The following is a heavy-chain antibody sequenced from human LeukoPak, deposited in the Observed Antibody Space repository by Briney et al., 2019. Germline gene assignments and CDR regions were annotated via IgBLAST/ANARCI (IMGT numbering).Heavy chain of an antibody. CDR2: IHYGGST. D-gene: IGHD3-9*01. Sequence: SETLSLTCTVSGGSINSNTDYWGWIRQPPGKGPEWIGSIHYGGSTYYNPSLKSRVAISVDRSKNQLSLKVQFVTAADTAVYYCARGGGYFGWLISTYAFDIWGQGTMVTVSS. J-gene: IGHJ3*02. V-gene: IGHV4-39*07. CDR1: GGSINSNTDY. CDR3: ARGGGYFGWLISTYAFDI.